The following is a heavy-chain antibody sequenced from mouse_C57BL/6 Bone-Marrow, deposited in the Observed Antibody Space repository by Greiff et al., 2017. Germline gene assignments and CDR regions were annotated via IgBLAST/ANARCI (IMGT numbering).Heavy chain of an antibody. V-gene: IGHV1-64*01. CDR3: ASYYGSSYGAMDY. J-gene: IGHJ4*01. D-gene: IGHD1-1*01. CDR1: GYTFTSYW. CDR2: IHPNSGST. Sequence: VQLQQPGAELVKPGASVKLSCKASGYTFTSYWMHWVKQRPGQGLEWIGMIHPNSGSTNYNEKFKSKATLTVDKSSSTAYMPLSSLTSEDSAVYYCASYYGSSYGAMDYWGQGTSVTVSA.